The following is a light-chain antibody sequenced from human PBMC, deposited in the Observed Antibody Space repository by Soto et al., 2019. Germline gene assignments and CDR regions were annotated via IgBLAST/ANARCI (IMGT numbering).Light chain of an antibody. Sequence: LVMTQSPATLSVSPGEIATLSCRASQSVSSNLAWYQQKPGQAPRLLVYGASSRATGIPDRFSGSGSATDFTLTISRLEPADAALYDCQQYGSSPTFGGGTKVDIK. CDR1: QSVSSN. J-gene: IGKJ4*01. CDR2: GAS. V-gene: IGKV3-20*01. CDR3: QQYGSSPT.